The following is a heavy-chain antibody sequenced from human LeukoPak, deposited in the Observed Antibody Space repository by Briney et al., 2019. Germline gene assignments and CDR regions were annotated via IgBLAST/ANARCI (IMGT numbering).Heavy chain of an antibody. D-gene: IGHD1-20*01. CDR1: AFAFSSYA. Sequence: GGSLRLSCAASAFAFSSYAMHWVRQAPGQGLEWVAVISYDGSNKYYADSVKGRFTISRDNSKNTQDLQMDSLRAEDTAVYYCARDAPITGTTDYFDYWGQGTLVTVSS. J-gene: IGHJ4*02. V-gene: IGHV3-30*04. CDR2: ISYDGSNK. CDR3: ARDAPITGTTDYFDY.